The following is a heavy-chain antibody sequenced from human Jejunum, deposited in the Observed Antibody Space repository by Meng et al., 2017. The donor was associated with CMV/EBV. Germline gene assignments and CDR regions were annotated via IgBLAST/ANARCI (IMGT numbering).Heavy chain of an antibody. V-gene: IGHV3-53*01. CDR3: ASYQPGVGSRY. Sequence: CAASGFTVSTNYMTWVRQAPGKGLGLVSVFDSGGTTHYGDSVKGRFTISRDTSKNTLYLQMSSLRAEDTAVYYCASYQPGVGSRYWGLGTKVTVSS. CDR1: GFTVSTNY. CDR2: FDSGGTT. D-gene: IGHD3-10*01. J-gene: IGHJ4*02.